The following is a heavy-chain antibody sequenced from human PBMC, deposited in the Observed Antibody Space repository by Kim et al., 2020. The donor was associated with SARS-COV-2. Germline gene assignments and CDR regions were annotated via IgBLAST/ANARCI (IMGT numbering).Heavy chain of an antibody. CDR1: GFTFSDYY. Sequence: GGSLRLSCAASGFTFSDYYMTWIRQAPGKGLEWVSYISGSNGNIYYADSVKGRFTISRDNAKNSLYLQMNSLRAEDTAVYYCARVGSSGWNYWGQGTLVIVSS. CDR2: ISGSNGNI. J-gene: IGHJ4*02. CDR3: ARVGSSGWNY. V-gene: IGHV3-11*01. D-gene: IGHD6-19*01.